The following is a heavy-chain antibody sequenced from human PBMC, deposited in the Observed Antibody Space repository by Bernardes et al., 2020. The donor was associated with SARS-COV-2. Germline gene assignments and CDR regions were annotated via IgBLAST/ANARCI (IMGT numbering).Heavy chain of an antibody. CDR2: IYASGST. V-gene: IGHV4-4*07. D-gene: IGHD3-10*01. Sequence: ETLSLTCTVSGASITGYDWSWIRQPAGKGLEWIGSIYASGSTNYDPSLKSRVTMSVDTSKSHFSLKLSSVTAADTAVYFCARDRWDTGSDVCFDHWGQGTLVTVSS. J-gene: IGHJ4*02. CDR1: GASITGYD. CDR3: ARDRWDTGSDVCFDH.